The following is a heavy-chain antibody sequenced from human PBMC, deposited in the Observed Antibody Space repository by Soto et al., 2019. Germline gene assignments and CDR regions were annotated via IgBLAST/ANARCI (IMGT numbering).Heavy chain of an antibody. CDR3: AKDSGITAAGSGGWLDP. J-gene: IGHJ5*02. CDR1: GFDFNTYG. Sequence: QVQLVQSGGGVVQPGRSLRLSCAASGFDFNTYGLHWVRQAPGKGLEWVAGISFDGGNQYYADSVKGGFTISRDKSNNTLFLQMNSLGAEDTATYYCAKDSGITAAGSGGWLDPWGQGTLVIVSS. D-gene: IGHD6-13*01. V-gene: IGHV3-30*18. CDR2: ISFDGGNQ.